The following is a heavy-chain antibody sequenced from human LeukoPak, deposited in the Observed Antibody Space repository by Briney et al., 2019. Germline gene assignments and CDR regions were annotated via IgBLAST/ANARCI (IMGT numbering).Heavy chain of an antibody. Sequence: SETLSLTCTVSGGSISSGGYYWSWIRQHPGKGLEWIGYIYYSGSTYYNPSLKSRVTISVDTSKNQFSLKLSSVTAADTAVYYCARGDGDYGDSHYFDYWGQGTLVTVYS. CDR3: ARGDGDYGDSHYFDY. CDR1: GGSISSGGYY. D-gene: IGHD4-17*01. V-gene: IGHV4-31*03. J-gene: IGHJ4*02. CDR2: IYYSGST.